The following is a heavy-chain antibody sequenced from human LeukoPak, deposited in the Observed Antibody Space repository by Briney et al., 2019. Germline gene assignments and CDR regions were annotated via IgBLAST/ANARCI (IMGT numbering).Heavy chain of an antibody. CDR1: GYTLTELS. J-gene: IGHJ4*02. V-gene: IGHV1-24*01. D-gene: IGHD2-2*01. Sequence: ASVKVSCKVSGYTLTELSMHWVRQAPGKGLEWMGGFDPEDGETICAQKFQGRVTMTEDTSTDTAYMELSSLRSEDTVVYYCATENPQYQLLFGFDYWGQGTLVTVSS. CDR3: ATENPQYQLLFGFDY. CDR2: FDPEDGET.